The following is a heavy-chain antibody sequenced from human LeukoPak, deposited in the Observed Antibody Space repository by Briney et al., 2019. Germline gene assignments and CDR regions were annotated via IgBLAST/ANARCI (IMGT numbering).Heavy chain of an antibody. J-gene: IGHJ5*02. V-gene: IGHV1-18*01. CDR1: GYTFTSYG. CDR3: ARASASTVTSP. CDR2: ISTYNGNT. Sequence: ASVKVSFKASGYTFTSYGISWARQAPGQGLEWMGWISTYNGNTNYAQKLQGRVTMTTDTSTNIAYMELRSLRSDDTAVYYCARASASTVTSPWGQGTLVTVSS. D-gene: IGHD4-17*01.